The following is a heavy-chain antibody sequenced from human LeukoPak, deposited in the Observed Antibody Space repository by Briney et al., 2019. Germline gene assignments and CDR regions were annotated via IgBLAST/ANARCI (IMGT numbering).Heavy chain of an antibody. CDR1: AISFRSYE. CDR3: VTGNYRSFYYYYMDV. CDR2: ITPSGSDV. Sequence: GGSLRLSCAASAISFRSYEVNWVPQAPGKGLEWVSFITPSGSDVYYAESVRGRFATSRDNAKDSVFLHMNSLRVEDTAVYYCVTGNYRSFYYYYMDVWGKGTTVTVS. D-gene: IGHD1-7*01. J-gene: IGHJ6*03. V-gene: IGHV3-48*03.